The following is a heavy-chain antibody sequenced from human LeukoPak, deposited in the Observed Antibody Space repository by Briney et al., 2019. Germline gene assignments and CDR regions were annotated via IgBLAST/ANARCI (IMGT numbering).Heavy chain of an antibody. J-gene: IGHJ4*02. V-gene: IGHV3-48*04. CDR3: ARDGGEWELDY. Sequence: GGSLRLSCAASGFTFSSYGMSWVRQAPGKGLEWVSYISKSDSTIYYADSVKGRFTISRDNAKNSLYLQMNSLRAEDTAVYYCARDGGEWELDYWGQGTLVTVSS. CDR1: GFTFSSYG. CDR2: ISKSDSTI. D-gene: IGHD1-26*01.